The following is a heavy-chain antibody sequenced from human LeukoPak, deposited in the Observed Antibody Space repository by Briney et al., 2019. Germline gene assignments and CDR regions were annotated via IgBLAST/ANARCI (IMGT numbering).Heavy chain of an antibody. D-gene: IGHD6-13*01. CDR1: GGSISSYY. J-gene: IGHJ4*02. V-gene: IGHV4-59*01. CDR2: IYYSGST. CDR3: ARRDWSSSWLYFDY. Sequence: PSETLSLTCTVSGGSISSYYWSWIRQPPGKGLEWIGYIYYSGSTNYNPSLKSRVTISVDTSKNQFSLKMSSVIAADTAVYYCARRDWSSSWLYFDYWGQGTLVTVSS.